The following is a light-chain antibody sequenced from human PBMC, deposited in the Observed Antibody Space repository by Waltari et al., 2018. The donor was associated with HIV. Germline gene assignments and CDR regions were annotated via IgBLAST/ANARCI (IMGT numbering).Light chain of an antibody. Sequence: QSALTQPASVSGSPGQSITISCTGTSHDVGPFTYVSWYQQHPGKAPKVIIYDVNNRPSGVSNRFSGSKSGITAALTISGLRIEDEADYYCSSYTGHIALFGGGTKLTVL. CDR2: DVN. J-gene: IGLJ2*01. CDR3: SSYTGHIAL. V-gene: IGLV2-14*03. CDR1: SHDVGPFTY.